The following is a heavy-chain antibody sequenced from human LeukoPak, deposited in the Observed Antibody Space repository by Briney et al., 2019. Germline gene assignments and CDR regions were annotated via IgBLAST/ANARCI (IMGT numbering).Heavy chain of an antibody. J-gene: IGHJ4*02. CDR3: AREKLYFYGSGSPTRIAFDS. CDR2: INPNSGVT. V-gene: IGHV1-2*02. Sequence: GASAKVSCKASGYIFTDYHVHWVRQAPGQGLEWVGWINPNSGVTNYAQNFQGRVIMTRDTSVSTAFMELSSLGSDDSAVYYCAREKLYFYGSGSPTRIAFDSWGQGTVVTVSS. CDR1: GYIFTDYH. D-gene: IGHD3-10*01.